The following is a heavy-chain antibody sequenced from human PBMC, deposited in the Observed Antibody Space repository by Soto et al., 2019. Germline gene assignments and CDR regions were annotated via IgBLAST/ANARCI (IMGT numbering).Heavy chain of an antibody. Sequence: ASVKVSCKASGYTFTSYATHWVRQAPGQMPECMVWINAGIGDIEYXXKFQGRVXXTRDTSASTAXMELSXLGFEDTAVYYCARDFSMVVVVPGYWGQGTLVTVSX. CDR3: ARDFSMVVVVPGY. V-gene: IGHV1-3*01. D-gene: IGHD2-21*01. CDR1: GYTFTSYA. CDR2: INAGIGDI. J-gene: IGHJ4*02.